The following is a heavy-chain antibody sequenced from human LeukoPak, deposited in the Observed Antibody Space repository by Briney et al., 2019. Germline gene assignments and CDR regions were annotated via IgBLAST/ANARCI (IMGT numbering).Heavy chain of an antibody. CDR3: AKDLPLGYYDSSGYYY. J-gene: IGHJ4*02. V-gene: IGHV4-39*02. Sequence: SETLSLTCPVSGGSISSSSYYWGWIRQPPGKGLEWIGSIYYSGSTYYNPSLKSRVTISVDTSKNQFSLKLSSVTAADTAVYYCAKDLPLGYYDSSGYYYWGQGTLVTVSS. D-gene: IGHD3-22*01. CDR1: GGSISSSSYY. CDR2: IYYSGST.